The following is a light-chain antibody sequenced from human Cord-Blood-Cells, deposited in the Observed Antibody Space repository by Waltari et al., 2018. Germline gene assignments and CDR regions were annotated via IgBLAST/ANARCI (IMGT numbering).Light chain of an antibody. V-gene: IGKV1-39*01. CDR3: QQSYSTPFT. Sequence: DIQMTQSPSSLSASVGDRVTITCRTSQSISNYLNWYQQKPEKAPKLLIYASSRLQSVVPSRFSGSGAGTDFIITISSLQPEYVATYYCQQSYSTPFTFGQGTKLEIK. CDR2: ASS. CDR1: QSISNY. J-gene: IGKJ2*01.